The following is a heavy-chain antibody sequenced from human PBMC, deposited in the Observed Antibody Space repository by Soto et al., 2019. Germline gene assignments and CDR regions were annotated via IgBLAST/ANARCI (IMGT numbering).Heavy chain of an antibody. V-gene: IGHV4-61*01. J-gene: IGHJ6*02. D-gene: IGHD1-26*01. CDR3: AGIVGATTVYYYGMDV. Sequence: KASETLSLTCTVSGGAVSSGTYYWSWIRQPPGKGLEWIGHIYFTGSTNYNPSLKSRVTMSLDTSRNQFSLKLSSVTAADTAVYYCAGIVGATTVYYYGMDVWGQGTTVTVSS. CDR2: IYFTGST. CDR1: GGAVSSGTYY.